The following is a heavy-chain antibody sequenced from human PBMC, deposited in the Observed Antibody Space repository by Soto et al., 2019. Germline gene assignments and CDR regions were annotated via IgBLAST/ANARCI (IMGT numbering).Heavy chain of an antibody. J-gene: IGHJ4*02. V-gene: IGHV4-59*08. CDR2: MYYSGRT. D-gene: IGHD2-2*01. Sequence: PSETLSLTCTVSGGSISSYYWSWIRQPPGKGLEWIAYMYYSGRTYYNPSLKSRVTISVDTSKNQFSLKLSSVTAADTAVYYCARHPPDEVPAAIGYWGRGTLVTVSS. CDR1: GGSISSYY. CDR3: ARHPPDEVPAAIGY.